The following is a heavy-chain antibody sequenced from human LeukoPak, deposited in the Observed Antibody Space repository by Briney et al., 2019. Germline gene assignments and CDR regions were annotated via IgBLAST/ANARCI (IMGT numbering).Heavy chain of an antibody. V-gene: IGHV3-7*01. D-gene: IGHD1-1*01. CDR2: RRQDGSEK. CDR3: ARDLRHWDAFDI. J-gene: IGHJ3*02. CDR1: GFTFSSYC. Sequence: GGSLSLSCAASGFTFSSYCMSWVRQAAGKGLVWVANRRQDGSEKYYVDSVKGRFTISRDNAKNSLYLQMNSLRAEDTAVYYCARDLRHWDAFDIWGQGTMVTVSS.